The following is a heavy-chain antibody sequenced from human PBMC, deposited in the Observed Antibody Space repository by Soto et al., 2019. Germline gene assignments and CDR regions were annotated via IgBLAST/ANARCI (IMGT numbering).Heavy chain of an antibody. D-gene: IGHD1-1*01. Sequence: QVHLVQSGAEVKKPGASVKVSCKGSGYDFTTYGITWVRQAPGQGLEWMAWISAHNGNTDYAQKLQGRVTVTRDTSTSTAYMELRSLRSDDTAMYYCARGRYGDYWGQGARVTVSS. CDR2: ISAHNGNT. CDR3: ARGRYGDY. J-gene: IGHJ4*02. CDR1: GYDFTTYG. V-gene: IGHV1-18*01.